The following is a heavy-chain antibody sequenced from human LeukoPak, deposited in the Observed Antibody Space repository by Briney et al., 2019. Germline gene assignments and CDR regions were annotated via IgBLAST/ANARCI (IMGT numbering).Heavy chain of an antibody. V-gene: IGHV4-39*01. Sequence: SETLSLTCTVSGGSISSSSYYWGWIRQPPGKGLEWIGSIYYSGSTYYNPSLKSRVTISVDTSKNQFSLKLSSVTAADTAVYYCARKRLGRSLVYYYYMDVWGKGTTVTVSS. J-gene: IGHJ6*03. D-gene: IGHD7-27*01. CDR2: IYYSGST. CDR1: GGSISSSSYY. CDR3: ARKRLGRSLVYYYYMDV.